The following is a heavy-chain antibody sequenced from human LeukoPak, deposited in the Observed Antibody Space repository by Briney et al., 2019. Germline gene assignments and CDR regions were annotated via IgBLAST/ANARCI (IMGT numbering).Heavy chain of an antibody. Sequence: GGSLRLSCAASGFTFSSYSMNWVRQAPGKGLEWVSSISSSSSYIYYADSVKGRFTISRDNAKNSLYLQMNSLRAEDTAVYYCARGCCSSTSCYYYFDYWGQGTLVTVSS. D-gene: IGHD2-2*01. J-gene: IGHJ4*02. V-gene: IGHV3-21*01. CDR3: ARGCCSSTSCYYYFDY. CDR1: GFTFSSYS. CDR2: ISSSSSYI.